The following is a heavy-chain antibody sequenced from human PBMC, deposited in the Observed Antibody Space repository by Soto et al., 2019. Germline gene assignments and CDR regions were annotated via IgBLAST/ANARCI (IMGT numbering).Heavy chain of an antibody. V-gene: IGHV3-9*01. CDR2: ISWNSGSI. D-gene: IGHD2-15*01. CDR1: TFTFDDSA. CDR3: AKDISPTLGYCRSGNCYPSHYFAQ. Sequence: EVQLVESGGGLVQPGRSLRLSCSASTFTFDDSAMHWVRQAPGKGLEWVSGISWNSGSIGYADSVEGRFTISRDNAKNSLFLQMNSLRAEDTALYYCAKDISPTLGYCRSGNCYPSHYFAQWGQGTLVTVSS. J-gene: IGHJ4*02.